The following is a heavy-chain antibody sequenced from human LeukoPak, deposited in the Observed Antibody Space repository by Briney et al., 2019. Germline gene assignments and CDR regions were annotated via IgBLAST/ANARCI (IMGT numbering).Heavy chain of an antibody. CDR1: GFTFGSYS. J-gene: IGHJ3*02. Sequence: GGSLRLSCAASGFTFGSYSMNWVRQAPGKGLEWVSSISSSSSYIYYADSVKGRFTISRDNAKNSLYLQMNSLRAEDTAVYYCARGRRVVDTAMVDAFDIWGQGTMVTVSS. CDR2: ISSSSSYI. CDR3: ARGRRVVDTAMVDAFDI. D-gene: IGHD5-18*01. V-gene: IGHV3-21*04.